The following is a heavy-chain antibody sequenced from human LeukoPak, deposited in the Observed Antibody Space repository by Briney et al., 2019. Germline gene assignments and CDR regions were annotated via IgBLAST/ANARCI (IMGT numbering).Heavy chain of an antibody. V-gene: IGHV3-11*01. CDR1: GFTFSDYY. CDR2: ISSSGSTI. Sequence: GGSLRLSCAASGFTFSDYYMSWIRQAPGKGLEWVSYISSSGSTIYYADSVKGRFTISRGNAKNSLYLQMNSLRAEDTAVYYCARATPRIYYYGMDVWGQGTTVTVSS. CDR3: ARATPRIYYYGMDV. D-gene: IGHD6-6*01. J-gene: IGHJ6*02.